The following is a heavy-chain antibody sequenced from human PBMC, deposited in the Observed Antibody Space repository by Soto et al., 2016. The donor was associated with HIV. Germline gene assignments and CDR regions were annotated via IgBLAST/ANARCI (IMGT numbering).Heavy chain of an antibody. CDR3: AREPFGARNNVFDI. V-gene: IGHV4-34*01. CDR1: GGSFSGYY. CDR2: INHSGST. D-gene: IGHD3-3*01. Sequence: QVHLQQWGAGLLKPSETLSLTCAVYGGSFSGYYWTWIRQPPGKGLEWIGEINHSGSTKYNPSLKSRVTISVDTSKNQFSLKLSSVTAADTAVYYCAREPFGARNNVFDIWGQGTMVTVSS. J-gene: IGHJ3*02.